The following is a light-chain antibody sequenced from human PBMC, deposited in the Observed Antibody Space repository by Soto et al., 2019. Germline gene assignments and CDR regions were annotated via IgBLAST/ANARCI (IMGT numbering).Light chain of an antibody. CDR3: SSYAAGSSIVV. V-gene: IGLV2-8*01. CDR1: SSDVGGYNY. J-gene: IGLJ1*01. CDR2: EVS. Sequence: QSALTQPPSVSGSPGQSVTISCTGTSSDVGGYNYVSWYQQHPGKAPKLMIYEVSKRPSGVAYRFSGSKSGNTASLTVSGVQADDEADDYCSSYAAGSSIVVFGTGTKLTVL.